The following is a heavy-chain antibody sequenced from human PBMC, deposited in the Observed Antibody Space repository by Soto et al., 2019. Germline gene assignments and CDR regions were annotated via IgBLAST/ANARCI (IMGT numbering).Heavy chain of an antibody. CDR2: IYDSGST. CDR1: GGSISSGGYY. Sequence: QVELQESGAGLVKPSQTLSLTCTVSGGSISSGGYYWSWVRQHPGKGLEWIGYIYDSGSTYYNPSLKSRVTISIDTSKNQFSLKLTSVTAADTAVYYCASQATGWYPDYWGQGTLVTVSS. CDR3: ASQATGWYPDY. J-gene: IGHJ4*02. V-gene: IGHV4-31*03. D-gene: IGHD6-19*01.